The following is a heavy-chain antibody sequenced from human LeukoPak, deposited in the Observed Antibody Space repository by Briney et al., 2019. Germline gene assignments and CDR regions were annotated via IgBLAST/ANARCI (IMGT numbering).Heavy chain of an antibody. V-gene: IGHV4-39*01. Sequence: SETLSLTCTVSGGSISSSTYYWGWIRQPPGKGLEWIGTIYYSGSTYYNPSLKSRVTISVDTSKNQFSLKLSSVTAADTAVYYCASPYSSSWYAFDIWGQGTMVTVSS. J-gene: IGHJ3*02. CDR1: GGSISSSTYY. CDR2: IYYSGST. CDR3: ASPYSSSWYAFDI. D-gene: IGHD6-13*01.